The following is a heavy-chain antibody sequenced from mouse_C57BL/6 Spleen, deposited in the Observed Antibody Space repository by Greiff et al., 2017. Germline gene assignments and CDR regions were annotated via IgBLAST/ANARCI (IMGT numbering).Heavy chain of an antibody. Sequence: VHVKQSGAELVKPGASVKLSCTASGFNIKDSYMHWVKQRTEQGLEWIGRIDPEDGETKYAPKFQGKATITADTSSNTAYLQLSSLTSEDTAVYCCASHSTMVTTGFDYWGQGTTLTVSS. CDR1: GFNIKDSY. CDR2: IDPEDGET. CDR3: ASHSTMVTTGFDY. V-gene: IGHV14-2*01. D-gene: IGHD2-2*01. J-gene: IGHJ2*01.